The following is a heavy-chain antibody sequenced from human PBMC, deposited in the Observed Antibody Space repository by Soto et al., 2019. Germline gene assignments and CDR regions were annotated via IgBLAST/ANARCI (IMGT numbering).Heavy chain of an antibody. D-gene: IGHD2-15*01. Sequence: ASVKVSCKASGYTFTSYYMHWVRQAPGQGLEWMGIINPSGGSTSYAQKFQGRVTMTRDTSTSTVYMELSSLRSEDTAVYYCARGYCSGGSCYFLYYYYYMDVWGKGTTVTVSS. CDR3: ARGYCSGGSCYFLYYYYYMDV. CDR2: INPSGGST. CDR1: GYTFTSYY. V-gene: IGHV1-46*03. J-gene: IGHJ6*03.